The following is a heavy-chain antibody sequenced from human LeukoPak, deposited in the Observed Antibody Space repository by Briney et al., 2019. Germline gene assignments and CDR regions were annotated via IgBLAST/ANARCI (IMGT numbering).Heavy chain of an antibody. CDR2: IIPIFGTT. V-gene: IGHV1-69*06. J-gene: IGHJ4*02. Sequence: PLASVKVSCKASGGTFSSYAISWVRQAPGQGLEWMGGIIPIFGTTNYAQKFQGRVTITADKSTSTAYMELSSLRSEDTAVYYCARESQTYYYDINGYPRWGNFDYWGQGTLVTVSS. CDR3: ARESQTYYYDINGYPRWGNFDY. CDR1: GGTFSSYA. D-gene: IGHD3-22*01.